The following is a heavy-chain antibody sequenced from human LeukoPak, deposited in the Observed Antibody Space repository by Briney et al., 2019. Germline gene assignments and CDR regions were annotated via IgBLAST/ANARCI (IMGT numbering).Heavy chain of an antibody. D-gene: IGHD2-21*02. CDR3: ARPGERSRRDWDLDQ. CDR1: GYSFSNYW. Sequence: GESLKISCKASGYSFSNYWIGWVRQVPGKGLEWMGIVYPRDSDTRYSPSFQGQVTISADKSISTAYLQWSSLKASDTAVYYCARPGERSRRDWDLDQWGQGTLVTVSS. J-gene: IGHJ4*02. CDR2: VYPRDSDT. V-gene: IGHV5-51*01.